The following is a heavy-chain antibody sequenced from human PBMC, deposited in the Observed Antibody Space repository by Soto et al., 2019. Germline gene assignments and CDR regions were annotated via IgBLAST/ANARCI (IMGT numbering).Heavy chain of an antibody. D-gene: IGHD2-2*02. CDR2: ISGSGGST. V-gene: IGHV3-23*01. J-gene: IGHJ6*02. CDR3: AILPVVPAAILVDYYYGMDV. CDR1: GFTFSSYA. Sequence: GGSLRLSCAASGFTFSSYAMSWVRQAPGKGLEWVSAISGSGGSTYYADSVKGRFTISRDNSKNTLYLQMNSLRAEDTAVYYCAILPVVPAAILVDYYYGMDVWGQGTTVTSP.